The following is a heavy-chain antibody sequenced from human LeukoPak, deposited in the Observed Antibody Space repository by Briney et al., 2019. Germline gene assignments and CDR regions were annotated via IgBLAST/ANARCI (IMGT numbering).Heavy chain of an antibody. CDR1: GFTFSNVW. Sequence: GGSLRLSCAASGFTFSNVWMNWVRQAPGKGLEWIGRIKKKIEGGTTEYAAPVKGRFTIARDDSKSTLYLQMNSLTTEDTAVYYCITRIITTSDFWGQGTLVTVSS. D-gene: IGHD3-3*01. V-gene: IGHV3-15*01. CDR2: IKKKIEGGTT. CDR3: ITRIITTSDF. J-gene: IGHJ4*02.